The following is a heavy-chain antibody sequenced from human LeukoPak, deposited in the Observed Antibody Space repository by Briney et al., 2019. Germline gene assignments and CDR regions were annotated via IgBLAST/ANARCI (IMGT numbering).Heavy chain of an antibody. CDR2: ISYDENNI. Sequence: GGSLRLSCAASGFTFSSYAMHWVRQAPGKGLEWVAIISYDENNIYYADSVKGRFTISRDNSKNTLYLQMNSLRAEDTAVYYCARVLSGSWDWFDPWGQGTLVTVSS. J-gene: IGHJ5*02. CDR3: ARVLSGSWDWFDP. V-gene: IGHV3-30-3*01. D-gene: IGHD3-22*01. CDR1: GFTFSSYA.